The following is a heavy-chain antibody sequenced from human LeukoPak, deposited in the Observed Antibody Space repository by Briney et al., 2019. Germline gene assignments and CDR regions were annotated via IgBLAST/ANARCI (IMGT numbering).Heavy chain of an antibody. CDR2: INSGGST. CDR3: ARIEPRMALYYFDY. J-gene: IGHJ4*02. CDR1: GFTVSSNY. Sequence: GGSLRLSCAASGFTVSSNYMSWVRQAPGKGLEWVSVINSGGSTYYADSVKGRFTISRDNSKNTLYLQMNSLRAEDTAVYYCARIEPRMALYYFDYWGQGTLVTVSS. D-gene: IGHD1-14*01. V-gene: IGHV3-66*01.